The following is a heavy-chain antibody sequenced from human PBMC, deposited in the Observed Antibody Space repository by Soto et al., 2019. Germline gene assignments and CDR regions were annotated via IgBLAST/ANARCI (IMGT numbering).Heavy chain of an antibody. CDR2: IYYSGST. Sequence: SETLSLTCTVSCGSVSSGSYYWSWIRQPPGKGLDWIGYIYYSGSTNYNPSLKSRVTISVETSKNQFSLKLSSVTAADTAVYYCASYYGGNSEYFQHWGQGTLVTVSS. CDR1: CGSVSSGSYY. D-gene: IGHD4-17*01. J-gene: IGHJ1*01. V-gene: IGHV4-61*01. CDR3: ASYYGGNSEYFQH.